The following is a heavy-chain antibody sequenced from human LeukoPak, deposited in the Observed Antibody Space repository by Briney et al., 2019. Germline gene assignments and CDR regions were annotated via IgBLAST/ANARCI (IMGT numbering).Heavy chain of an antibody. D-gene: IGHD6-13*01. Sequence: SDTLSLTCAVYGGSFSGYYWSWIRQPPGKGLEWIGEINHSGSTNYNPSLKSRVTISVDTSKNQFSLKLSSVTAADTAVYYCARGRSSSWYLLWGQGTLVTVSS. J-gene: IGHJ4*02. V-gene: IGHV4-34*01. CDR3: ARGRSSSWYLL. CDR2: INHSGST. CDR1: GGSFSGYY.